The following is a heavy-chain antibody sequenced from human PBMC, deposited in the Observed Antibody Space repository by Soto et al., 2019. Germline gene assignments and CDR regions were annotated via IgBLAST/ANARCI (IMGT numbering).Heavy chain of an antibody. CDR3: AAGHSSCSYGMDV. J-gene: IGHJ6*02. Sequence: AAVKVACKESGYNLTSYYMHWVRQAPGQGLEWMGIINPSGGSTRYAQKFQGRVTMTRDTSTSTVYMELSSLRSEDPAVYSCAAGHSSCSYGMDVWGQGTTVTV. CDR2: INPSGGST. V-gene: IGHV1-46*01. CDR1: GYNLTSYY. D-gene: IGHD3-22*01.